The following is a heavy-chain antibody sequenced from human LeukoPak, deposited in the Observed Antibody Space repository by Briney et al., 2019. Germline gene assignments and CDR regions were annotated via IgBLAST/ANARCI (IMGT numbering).Heavy chain of an antibody. Sequence: SETLSLTCTVSGGSISSYYWGWIRQPAGKGLEWIGRIYTSGSTNYNPSLKSRVTMSVDTSKNQFSLKLSSVTAADTAVYYCARDPYYYGSGSYPYFDYWGQGTLVTVSS. CDR1: GGSISSYY. CDR2: IYTSGST. J-gene: IGHJ4*02. CDR3: ARDPYYYGSGSYPYFDY. D-gene: IGHD3-10*01. V-gene: IGHV4-4*07.